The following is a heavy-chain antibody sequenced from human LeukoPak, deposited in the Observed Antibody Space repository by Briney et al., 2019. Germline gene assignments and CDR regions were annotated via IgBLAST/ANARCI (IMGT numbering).Heavy chain of an antibody. CDR3: AKVGGDSDYYYYSMDV. CDR2: ISGGGGNT. CDR1: GFTFSSHA. V-gene: IGHV3-23*01. J-gene: IGHJ6*03. Sequence: GRSLRLSCAASGFTFSSHAMSWVRQPPGKGLKWVSTISGGGGNTNYADSVKGRFTISRDNSKNTLYLQMNSLRAEDTAVYYCAKVGGDSDYYYYSMDVWGKGTTVTVSS. D-gene: IGHD4-17*01.